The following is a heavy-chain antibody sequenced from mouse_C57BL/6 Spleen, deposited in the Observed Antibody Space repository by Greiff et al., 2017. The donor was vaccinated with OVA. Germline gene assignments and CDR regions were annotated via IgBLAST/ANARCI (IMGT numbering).Heavy chain of an antibody. CDR2: INPNNGGT. CDR1: GYTFTDYY. V-gene: IGHV1-26*01. CDR3: ARENSNYRYFDV. Sequence: EVQLQQSGPELVKPGASVKISCKASGYTFTDYYMNWVKQSHGKSLEWIGDINPNNGGTSYNQKFKGKATLTVDKSSSTAYMELRSLTSEDTAVYYCARENSNYRYFDVWGTGTTVTVSS. D-gene: IGHD2-5*01. J-gene: IGHJ1*03.